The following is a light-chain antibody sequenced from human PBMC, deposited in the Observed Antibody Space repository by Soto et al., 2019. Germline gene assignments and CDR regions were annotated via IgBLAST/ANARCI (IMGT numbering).Light chain of an antibody. V-gene: IGKV1-39*01. CDR2: AAS. CDR1: QDITNY. CDR3: QQNYSPTPIT. Sequence: DIQMKQSASSVSASVGHRLNITCQASQDITNYLNWYQHKPGKAPKLLTYAASRLRSGVPKRFSGSGAVTDFSLTISSLHPEDFATYYCQQNYSPTPITFGQGTRLE. J-gene: IGKJ5*01.